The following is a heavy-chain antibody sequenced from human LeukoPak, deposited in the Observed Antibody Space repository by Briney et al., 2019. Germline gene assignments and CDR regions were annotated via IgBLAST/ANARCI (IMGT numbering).Heavy chain of an antibody. CDR3: ATPGVAARDY. CDR1: GFTFSSYS. CDR2: ISSSSSYI. V-gene: IGHV3-21*01. Sequence: GGSLRLSCAASGFTFSSYSMNWVRQAPGEGMEWVSSISSSSSYIYYADSVKGRFTISRDNAKNSLYLQMYSLRAEDTAVYYCATPGVAARDYWGQGTLVTVSS. D-gene: IGHD6-6*01. J-gene: IGHJ4*02.